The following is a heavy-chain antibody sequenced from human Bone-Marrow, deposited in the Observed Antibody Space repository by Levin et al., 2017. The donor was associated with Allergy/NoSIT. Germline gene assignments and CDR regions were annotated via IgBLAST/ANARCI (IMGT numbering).Heavy chain of an antibody. V-gene: IGHV1-24*01. J-gene: IGHJ4*02. Sequence: GESLKISCRVSGYSLSDKSMHWVRQAPGKGLEWMGGLDPEDGETMFAEKFQGRLTMTEDTSTETAYMQLSSLRADDTAVYYCARTNDFWSGYYDYWGQGTQVTVSS. CDR3: ARTNDFWSGYYDY. CDR2: LDPEDGET. D-gene: IGHD3-3*01. CDR1: GYSLSDKS.